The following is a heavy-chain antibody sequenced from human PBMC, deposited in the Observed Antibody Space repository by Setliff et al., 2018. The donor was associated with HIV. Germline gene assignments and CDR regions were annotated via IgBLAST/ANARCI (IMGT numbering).Heavy chain of an antibody. V-gene: IGHV1-8*02. J-gene: IGHJ4*02. D-gene: IGHD2-15*01. Sequence: VASVKVSCKPSGYTFATYDINWVRQAAGQGLEWLGWVNPYSGNSGYAQKFHGRLTMTRDTSRGTAHMELRSLRSDDTAVYFCARGYASGSGSYYYDYWGQGTLVTVSS. CDR2: VNPYSGNS. CDR1: GYTFATYD. CDR3: ARGYASGSGSYYYDY.